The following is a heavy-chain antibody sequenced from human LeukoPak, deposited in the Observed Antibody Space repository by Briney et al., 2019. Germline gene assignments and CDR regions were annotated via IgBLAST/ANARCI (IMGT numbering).Heavy chain of an antibody. D-gene: IGHD3-22*01. Sequence: PGGSLRLSCAASGFTFDDYAMHWVRQAPGKGLEWVSGISWNSGSIGYADSVKGRFTISRDNAKNSLYLQMNSLRAEDTALYYCAKVGHYYDSSGYFDYWGQGTLVTVSS. V-gene: IGHV3-9*01. CDR2: ISWNSGSI. CDR3: AKVGHYYDSSGYFDY. CDR1: GFTFDDYA. J-gene: IGHJ4*02.